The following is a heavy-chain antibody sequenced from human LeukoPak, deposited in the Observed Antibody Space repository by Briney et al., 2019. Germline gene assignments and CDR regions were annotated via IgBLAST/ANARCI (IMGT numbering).Heavy chain of an antibody. V-gene: IGHV4-34*01. D-gene: IGHD2-2*01. J-gene: IGHJ6*03. Sequence: GSLRLSCAASGFTFSSYGMHWVRQPPGKGLEWIGEINHSGSTNYNPSLKSRVTISVDTSKNQFSLKLSSVTAADTAVYYCARGVVVVPAAIAYYYYMDVWGKGTTVTVSS. CDR1: GFTFSSYG. CDR3: ARGVVVVPAAIAYYYYMDV. CDR2: INHSGST.